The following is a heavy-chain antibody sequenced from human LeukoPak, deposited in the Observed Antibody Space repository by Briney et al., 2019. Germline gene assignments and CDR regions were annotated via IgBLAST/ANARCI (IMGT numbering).Heavy chain of an antibody. J-gene: IGHJ4*02. CDR2: ISKDGTYI. V-gene: IGHV3-30*04. CDR1: GYTFSNFA. D-gene: IGHD2-15*01. Sequence: GGSLRLSCEVSGYTFSNFAVNWVRQAPGKGLEWLVSISKDGTYIHFSDSVKGRFTVSRDNSKNTAYLQMNSLRAEDTAVYYCAKGGIVVVVAATGRFDYWGQGTLVTVSS. CDR3: AKGGIVVVVAATGRFDY.